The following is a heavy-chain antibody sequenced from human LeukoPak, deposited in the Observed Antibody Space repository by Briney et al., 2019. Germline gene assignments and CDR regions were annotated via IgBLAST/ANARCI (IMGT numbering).Heavy chain of an antibody. CDR2: ISGSGGST. Sequence: PGGSLRLSCAASGFTFSSYAMSWVRQAPGEGLEWVSAISGSGGSTYYADSVKGRFTISRDNSKNTLYLQMNSLRAEDTAVYYCAKDHGSWYVSKLYFDYWGQGTLVTVSS. J-gene: IGHJ4*02. CDR1: GFTFSSYA. D-gene: IGHD6-13*01. CDR3: AKDHGSWYVSKLYFDY. V-gene: IGHV3-23*01.